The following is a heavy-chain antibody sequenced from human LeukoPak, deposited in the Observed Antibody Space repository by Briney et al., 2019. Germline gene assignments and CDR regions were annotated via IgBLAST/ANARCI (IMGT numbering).Heavy chain of an antibody. CDR2: INHSGST. V-gene: IGHV4-34*01. CDR3: ATTRGPFDY. J-gene: IGHJ4*02. Sequence: SETLSLTCAVYGGSFSGYYWSWIRQPPGKGLEWIGEINHSGSTNYNPSLKSRVTISVDTSKNQFSLKLSSVTAADTAVYYCATTRGPFDYWGQGTLVTVSS. CDR1: GGSFSGYY. D-gene: IGHD3-10*01.